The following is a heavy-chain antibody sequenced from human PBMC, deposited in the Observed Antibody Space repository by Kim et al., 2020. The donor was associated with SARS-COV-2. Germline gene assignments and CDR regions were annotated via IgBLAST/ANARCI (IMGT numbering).Heavy chain of an antibody. CDR2: INHSGST. Sequence: SETLSLTCAVYGGSFSGYYWSWIRQPPGKGLEWIGEINHSGSTNYNPSLKSRVTISVDTSKNQFSLKLSSVTAADTAVYYCASALTTVVTPETDYWGQGTLVTVSS. CDR1: GGSFSGYY. D-gene: IGHD4-17*01. V-gene: IGHV4-34*01. CDR3: ASALTTVVTPETDY. J-gene: IGHJ4*02.